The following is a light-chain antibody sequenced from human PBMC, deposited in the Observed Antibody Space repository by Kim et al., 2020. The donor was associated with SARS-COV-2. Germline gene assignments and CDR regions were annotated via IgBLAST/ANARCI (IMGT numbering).Light chain of an antibody. Sequence: SITLSCTGTSSDVGGYNYVSWYQQFPGKAPKLIIYDVNKRPSGVSNRFSGSKSGNTASLTISGLQAVDETDYYCSSYTRSSTFAVVFGGGTQLTVL. V-gene: IGLV2-14*03. CDR2: DVN. CDR3: SSYTRSSTFAVV. CDR1: SSDVGGYNY. J-gene: IGLJ2*01.